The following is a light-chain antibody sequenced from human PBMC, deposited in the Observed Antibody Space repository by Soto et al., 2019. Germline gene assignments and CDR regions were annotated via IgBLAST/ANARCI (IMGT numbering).Light chain of an antibody. J-gene: IGKJ1*01. V-gene: IGKV3-20*01. CDR2: GAS. Sequence: EIVLTQSPGTLSLSPGERATLSCRASQSVSSSYLAWYQQKPGQAPRLLIYGASSRATGIPERFSGSGSETDFTLTICRLEPEDFAVYYCQQYGSSPTWTFGQGTKVDIK. CDR3: QQYGSSPTWT. CDR1: QSVSSSY.